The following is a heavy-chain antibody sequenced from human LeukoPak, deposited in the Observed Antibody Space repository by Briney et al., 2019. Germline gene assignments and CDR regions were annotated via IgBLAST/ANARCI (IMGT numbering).Heavy chain of an antibody. CDR3: ARGLQWLVHDY. D-gene: IGHD6-19*01. CDR1: GFTFSNHW. CDR2: IKVDGSEK. Sequence: GGSLRLSCAASGFTFSNHWMSWLRQAPGKGLEWVANIKVDGSEKYYVDSVKGRFTISRDNAKHSLYLQMNSLRADDTAMYYCARGLQWLVHDYWGQGTLVTVSS. V-gene: IGHV3-7*01. J-gene: IGHJ4*02.